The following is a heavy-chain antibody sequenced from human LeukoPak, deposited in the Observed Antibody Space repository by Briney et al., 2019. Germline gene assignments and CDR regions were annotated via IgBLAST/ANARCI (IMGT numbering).Heavy chain of an antibody. CDR2: ISGSGAST. V-gene: IGHV3-23*01. D-gene: IGHD2-15*01. Sequence: GRSLRLSFAGSGYTFSNYALSWVRQAPGKGLEWVSLISGSGASTYYADSVKGRFTISTDNSKNTLYLQMNSLRAEDTAVYYCAKGTAATNSPFDYWGQGTLVTVSS. CDR1: GYTFSNYA. J-gene: IGHJ4*02. CDR3: AKGTAATNSPFDY.